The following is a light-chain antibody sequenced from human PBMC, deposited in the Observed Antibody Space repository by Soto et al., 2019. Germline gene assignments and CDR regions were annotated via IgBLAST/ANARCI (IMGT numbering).Light chain of an antibody. V-gene: IGKV1-5*03. CDR3: QQYNSYLYT. J-gene: IGKJ2*01. CDR1: QSINTW. Sequence: DFQMTQSPSTLSASVGDRVTITCRASQSINTWLAWYQQRPGKAPKLLIYKASFLESGVPSRFSGSGSGTEFTLTISSLQPDDFATYYCQQYNSYLYTFGQGTKLEIK. CDR2: KAS.